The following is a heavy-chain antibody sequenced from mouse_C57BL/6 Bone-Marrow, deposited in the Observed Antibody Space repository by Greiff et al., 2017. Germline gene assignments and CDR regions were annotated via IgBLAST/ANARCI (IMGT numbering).Heavy chain of an antibody. J-gene: IGHJ4*01. Sequence: EVQLQQSGPELVKPGASVKISCKASGYTFTDYYMNWVKQSHGKSLEWIGDINPNNGGTSYNQKFKGKATLTVDKSSSTAYMELRSLTSEDSAVYYCARYPYYYAMDYWGQGTSVTVSS. CDR2: INPNNGGT. V-gene: IGHV1-26*01. CDR1: GYTFTDYY. CDR3: ARYPYYYAMDY.